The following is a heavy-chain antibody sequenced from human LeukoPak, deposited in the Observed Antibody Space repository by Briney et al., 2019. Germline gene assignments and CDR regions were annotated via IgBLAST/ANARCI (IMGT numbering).Heavy chain of an antibody. Sequence: GGSLRLSCAASGFTFSSFAMSWVRQAPGKGLEWVSAISGSGGSTYYADSVKGQFTISRDNSKNTLYLQMNSLRDEDTAVYYCAKPARGSWPKYFDYWGQGNLVTVSS. CDR1: GFTFSSFA. J-gene: IGHJ4*02. D-gene: IGHD6-13*01. CDR2: ISGSGGST. V-gene: IGHV3-23*01. CDR3: AKPARGSWPKYFDY.